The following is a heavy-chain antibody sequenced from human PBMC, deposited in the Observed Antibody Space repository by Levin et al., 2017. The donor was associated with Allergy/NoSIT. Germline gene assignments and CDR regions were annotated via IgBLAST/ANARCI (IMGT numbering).Heavy chain of an antibody. J-gene: IGHJ3*02. V-gene: IGHV4-59*12. CDR2: IYYTGST. D-gene: IGHD2-2*01. CDR3: AREPDKVGLDVFDI. Sequence: SETLSLTCTVSGGSFSSYYWSWIRQPPGKGLEWIGYIYYTGSTTYSPSLESRVTLSIDTSKKQVSLKLKSVTAADTAVYYCAREPDKVGLDVFDIWGQGKMVIVSS. CDR1: GGSFSSYY.